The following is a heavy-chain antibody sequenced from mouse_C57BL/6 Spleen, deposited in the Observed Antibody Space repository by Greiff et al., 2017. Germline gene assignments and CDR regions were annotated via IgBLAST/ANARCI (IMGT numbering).Heavy chain of an antibody. CDR2: IYPGDGDT. CDR1: GYAFSSSW. V-gene: IGHV1-82*01. Sequence: QVQLQQSGPELVKPGASVKISCKASGYAFSSSWMNWVKQRPGKGLEWIGRIYPGDGDTNYNGKFKGKATLTADKSSSTAYMQLSSLTSEDSAVYFCASSYDYDDGNWYFDVWGTGTTVTVSS. CDR3: ASSYDYDDGNWYFDV. D-gene: IGHD2-4*01. J-gene: IGHJ1*03.